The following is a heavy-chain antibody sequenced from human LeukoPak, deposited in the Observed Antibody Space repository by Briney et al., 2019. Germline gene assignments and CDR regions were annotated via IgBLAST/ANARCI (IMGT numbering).Heavy chain of an antibody. Sequence: SETLSLTCTVSGGSISSGNYYWSWIRQPAGKGLEWIGRIYTSGSTNYNPSLKSRVTISVDTSKNQFSLKLSSVTAAGTAVYYCARDYYDSPHAFDIWGQGTMVTVSS. J-gene: IGHJ3*02. V-gene: IGHV4-61*02. CDR3: ARDYYDSPHAFDI. CDR2: IYTSGST. D-gene: IGHD3-22*01. CDR1: GGSISSGNYY.